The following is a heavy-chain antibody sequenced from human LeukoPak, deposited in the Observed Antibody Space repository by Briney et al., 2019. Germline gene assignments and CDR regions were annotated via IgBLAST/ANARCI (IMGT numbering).Heavy chain of an antibody. D-gene: IGHD5-12*01. CDR1: GYSFTSCW. J-gene: IGHJ4*02. CDR2: IYPGDSDT. Sequence: GESLKISCKGSGYSFTSCWIGWVRQMPGKGLEWMGIIYPGDSDTRYSPSFQGQVTISADKSISTAYLQWSSLKASDTAMYYCAGHIRIVATIRYFDYWGQGTLVTVSS. V-gene: IGHV5-51*01. CDR3: AGHIRIVATIRYFDY.